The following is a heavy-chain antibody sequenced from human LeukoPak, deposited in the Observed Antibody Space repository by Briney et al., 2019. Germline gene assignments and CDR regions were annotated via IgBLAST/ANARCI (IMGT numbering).Heavy chain of an antibody. V-gene: IGHV4-59*08. CDR1: GGSISSYY. D-gene: IGHD5/OR15-5a*01. Sequence: PSETLSLTCTVSGGSISSYYWSWIRQPPGKGLEWIGYIYYSGSTNYNPSLKSRVTISVDTSKNQFSLKLSSVTAADTAVYYCARSVYHMVYWGQGTLVTVSS. CDR3: ARSVYHMVY. CDR2: IYYSGST. J-gene: IGHJ4*02.